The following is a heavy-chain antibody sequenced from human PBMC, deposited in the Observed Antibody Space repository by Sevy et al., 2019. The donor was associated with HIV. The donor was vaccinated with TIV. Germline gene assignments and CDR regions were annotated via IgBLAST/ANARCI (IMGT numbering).Heavy chain of an antibody. CDR3: AKLRDYDRGGAFDY. J-gene: IGHJ4*02. CDR1: GYTFTSYG. D-gene: IGHD3-22*01. Sequence: ASVKVSCKASGYTFTSYGISWVRQAPGQGLEWMGWISAYNGNTNYAQKLQGRVTMTTDTSTSTAYMGLRSLRSDDTAVYYCAKLRDYDRGGAFDYWGQGTLVTVSS. CDR2: ISAYNGNT. V-gene: IGHV1-18*01.